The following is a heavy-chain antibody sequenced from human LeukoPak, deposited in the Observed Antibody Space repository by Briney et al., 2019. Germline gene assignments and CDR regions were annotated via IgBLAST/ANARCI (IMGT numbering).Heavy chain of an antibody. Sequence: ASVKVSCKASGYTFTSYGISWVRQAPGQGLEWMGWISAYNGNTNYAQKLQGRVTMTTDTSTSTAYMELSSLRSEDTAVYYCARGLHNIVLMVYAINYWGQGTLVTVSS. CDR3: ARGLHNIVLMVYAINY. D-gene: IGHD2-8*01. J-gene: IGHJ4*02. CDR2: ISAYNGNT. CDR1: GYTFTSYG. V-gene: IGHV1-18*01.